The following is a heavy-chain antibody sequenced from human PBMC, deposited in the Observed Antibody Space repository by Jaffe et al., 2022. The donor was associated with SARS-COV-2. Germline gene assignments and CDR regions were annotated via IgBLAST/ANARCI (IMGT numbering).Heavy chain of an antibody. J-gene: IGHJ4*02. V-gene: IGHV4-61*02. CDR2: IYTSGST. CDR1: GGSISSGSYY. Sequence: QVQLQESGPGLVKPSQTLSLTCTVSGGSISSGSYYWSWIRQPAGKGLEWIGRIYTSGSTNYNPSLKSRVTISVDTSKNQFSLKLSSVTAADTAVYYCARDWEWELDYWGQGTLVTVSS. CDR3: ARDWEWELDY. D-gene: IGHD1-26*01.